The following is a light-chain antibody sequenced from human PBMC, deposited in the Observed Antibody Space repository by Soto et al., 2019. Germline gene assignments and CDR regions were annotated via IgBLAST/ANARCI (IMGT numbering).Light chain of an antibody. CDR1: QTIDVY. V-gene: IGKV1-39*01. Sequence: DIQLTQSPPSLSASVGDRVSITCRASQTIDVYLNWYLQKPGRAPQLLISAASKLQGGVPSRFSGSGSGTDFTLIISSLQPDDSGTYFCQQSYMTPRTFGQGTKVDIK. CDR3: QQSYMTPRT. CDR2: AAS. J-gene: IGKJ1*01.